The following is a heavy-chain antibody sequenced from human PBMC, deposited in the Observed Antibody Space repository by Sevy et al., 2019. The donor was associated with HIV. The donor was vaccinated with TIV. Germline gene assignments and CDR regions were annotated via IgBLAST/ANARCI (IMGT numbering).Heavy chain of an antibody. V-gene: IGHV3-23*01. Sequence: GGSLRLSCAASGFTFNTHVMNWVRQAPGKGLEWVSSISGFGNTYYADSVGGRLTISRDNAKKSLYLEMNSLIADNTAVYYCAKVLDPTLESMMEVTVRSLKGFDVWGQGTMVTVSS. J-gene: IGHJ3*01. D-gene: IGHD3-22*01. CDR1: GFTFNTHV. CDR2: ISGFGNT. CDR3: AKVLDPTLESMMEVTVRSLKGFDV.